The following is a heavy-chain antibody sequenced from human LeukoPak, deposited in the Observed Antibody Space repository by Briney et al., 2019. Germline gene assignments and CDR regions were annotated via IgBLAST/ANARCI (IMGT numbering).Heavy chain of an antibody. Sequence: GGSLRLSCAASGFTFSSYWMSWVRQAPGKGLEGVANIKQDGSEKYYVDSVKGRFTISRDNPKNSLYLQMNSLRAEDTAVYYCARPKRLYAFDIWGQGTMVTVSS. CDR2: IKQDGSEK. CDR3: ARPKRLYAFDI. CDR1: GFTFSSYW. V-gene: IGHV3-7*01. J-gene: IGHJ3*02.